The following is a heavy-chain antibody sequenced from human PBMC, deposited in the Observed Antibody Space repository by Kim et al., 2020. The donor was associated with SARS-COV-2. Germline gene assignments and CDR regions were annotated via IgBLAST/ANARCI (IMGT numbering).Heavy chain of an antibody. V-gene: IGHV1-8*01. CDR3: ARGTWDYYDSSGYRTYYFDY. J-gene: IGHJ4*02. Sequence: ASVKVSCKASGYTFTSYDINWVRQATGQGLEWMGWMNPNSGNTGDAQKFQGRVTMTRNTSISTAYMELSSLRSEDTAVYYCARGTWDYYDSSGYRTYYFDYWGQGTLVTVSS. CDR1: GYTFTSYD. D-gene: IGHD3-22*01. CDR2: MNPNSGNT.